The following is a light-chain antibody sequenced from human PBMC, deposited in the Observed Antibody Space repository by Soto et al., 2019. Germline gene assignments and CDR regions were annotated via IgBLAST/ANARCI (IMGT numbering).Light chain of an antibody. CDR2: AAS. Sequence: DFQMTQSPSSLSTSVGDRVTITCRASQHISRYLNWYQQKPGKAPKFLIFAASTLQRGVPSRFIGRGSGTEFTLTSISLQPEDFATYYTQQSLIAPCTFGQGTKVEVK. V-gene: IGKV1-39*01. CDR1: QHISRY. J-gene: IGKJ1*01. CDR3: QQSLIAPCT.